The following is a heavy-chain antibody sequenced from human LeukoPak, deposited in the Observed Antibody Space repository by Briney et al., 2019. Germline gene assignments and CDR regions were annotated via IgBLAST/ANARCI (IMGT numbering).Heavy chain of an antibody. Sequence: SETLSLTCTVSGGSMTNYYSSWIWQRPGKGLGWIGYIFYSGSTYANPSFKNRVTISVDTSKHQFSLRLTAVSTADTAVYYCARYKQTTVTMTGGFDPWGQGTLVIVSS. J-gene: IGHJ5*02. CDR3: ARYKQTTVTMTGGFDP. D-gene: IGHD4-17*01. V-gene: IGHV4-59*01. CDR2: IFYSGST. CDR1: GGSMTNYY.